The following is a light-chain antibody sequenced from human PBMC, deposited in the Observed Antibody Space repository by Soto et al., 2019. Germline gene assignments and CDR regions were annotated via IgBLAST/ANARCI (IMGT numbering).Light chain of an antibody. CDR2: DAS. J-gene: IGKJ2*01. Sequence: EIVLTQSPATLSLSPGERATLSCRASQSVSSYLAWYQQKPGQAPRLLLYDASNRATGIPARFSGSGSGTDFTLTISRLEPEDFAVYYCQQLSNWPPLLGQGNKLEIK. V-gene: IGKV3-11*01. CDR3: QQLSNWPPL. CDR1: QSVSSY.